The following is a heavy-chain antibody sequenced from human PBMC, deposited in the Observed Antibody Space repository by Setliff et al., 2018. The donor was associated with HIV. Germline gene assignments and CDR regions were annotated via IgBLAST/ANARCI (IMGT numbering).Heavy chain of an antibody. D-gene: IGHD3-22*01. J-gene: IGHJ4*02. Sequence: SETLSLTCAVYGGPLSGHYWSWIRQPPGQGPEWIGETSHSGKTNYNPSLKSRVTISVDTSKNQFSLKLRSVTAADTAVYWCAREDSSYHYFDSWGQGMLVTVSS. CDR1: GGPLSGHY. CDR2: TSHSGKT. V-gene: IGHV4-34*01. CDR3: AREDSSYHYFDS.